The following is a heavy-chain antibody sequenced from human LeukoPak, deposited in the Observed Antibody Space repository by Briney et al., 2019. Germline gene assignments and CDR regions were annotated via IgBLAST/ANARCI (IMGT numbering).Heavy chain of an antibody. CDR2: IQSSGST. V-gene: IGHV4-4*07. Sequence: SETLSLTCTVSGGSISGYYWSWIRQPAGKGLEWIGRIQSSGSTNYNPSLKGRVTMSVDTSKNEFSLNLSSVTAADTAVYYCARDGPVSYFDYWGQGTLVTVSS. CDR1: GGSISGYY. J-gene: IGHJ4*02. CDR3: ARDGPVSYFDY.